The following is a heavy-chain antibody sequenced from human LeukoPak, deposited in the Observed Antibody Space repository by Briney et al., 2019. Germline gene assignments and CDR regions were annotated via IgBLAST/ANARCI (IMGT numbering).Heavy chain of an antibody. Sequence: SQTLCLTCTVSGGSISTYYWNWIRQPPGKGLEWIGYIYYSGSTNYNRSLKSRVTISLDTSKNQFSLKLSSVTAAATAVYSCARGGPRVATISDYWGQGTLVTVSS. V-gene: IGHV4-59*01. J-gene: IGHJ4*02. CDR1: GGSISTYY. D-gene: IGHD5-12*01. CDR2: IYYSGST. CDR3: ARGGPRVATISDY.